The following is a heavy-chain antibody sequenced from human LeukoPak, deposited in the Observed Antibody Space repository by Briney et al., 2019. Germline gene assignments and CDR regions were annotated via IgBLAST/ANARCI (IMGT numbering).Heavy chain of an antibody. V-gene: IGHV4-39*01. D-gene: IGHD3-22*01. CDR3: ASHYYDSSGFYYIEDY. J-gene: IGHJ4*02. CDR1: GGSISSSSYY. CDR2: IHYSGST. Sequence: PSETLSLTCTVSGGSISSSSYYWGWIRQPPGKGLEWIGSIHYSGSTYYNPFLKSRVTISVDTSKNQFSLKLNSVTAADTAVYYCASHYYDSSGFYYIEDYWGQGTLVTVSS.